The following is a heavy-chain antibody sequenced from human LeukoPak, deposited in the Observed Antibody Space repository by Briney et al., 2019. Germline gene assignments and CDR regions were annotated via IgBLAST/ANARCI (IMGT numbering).Heavy chain of an antibody. V-gene: IGHV3-NL1*01. CDR3: AKDPDYYGSGSYPDY. Sequence: GGSLRLSCAASGFTFSNYGMAWVRQAPGKGLEWVSVIFSGGTTYYADSVKGRFTISRDNSKNTLYLQMNSLRAEDTAVYYCAKDPDYYGSGSYPDYWGQGTLVTVSS. J-gene: IGHJ4*02. CDR1: GFTFSNYG. CDR2: IFSGGTT. D-gene: IGHD3-10*01.